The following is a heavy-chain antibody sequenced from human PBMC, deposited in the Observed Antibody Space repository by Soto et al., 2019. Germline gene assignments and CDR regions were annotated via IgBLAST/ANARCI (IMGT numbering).Heavy chain of an antibody. V-gene: IGHV3-21*01. CDR1: GFTFSSYS. Sequence: GSLRLSCAASGFTFSSYSMNWVRQAPGKGLEWVSSISSSSSYIYYADSVKGRFTISRDNAKNALYLQMNSLRAEDTAVYYCAREVAAAGIGYNWFDPWGQGTLVTVSS. J-gene: IGHJ5*02. D-gene: IGHD6-13*01. CDR2: ISSSSSYI. CDR3: AREVAAAGIGYNWFDP.